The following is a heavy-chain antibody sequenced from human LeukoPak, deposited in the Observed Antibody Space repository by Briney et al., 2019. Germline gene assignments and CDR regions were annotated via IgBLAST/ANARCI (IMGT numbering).Heavy chain of an antibody. CDR1: GVSISSISYY. V-gene: IGHV4-39*01. CDR3: AKHNGGGIVSYVAPGPPDYFDH. CDR2: IYFSGSV. J-gene: IGHJ4*02. D-gene: IGHD1-26*01. Sequence: PSETLSLTCTVSGVSISSISYYWGWIRQPPGKGLECIGSIYFSGSVYYNPSLRSRVTISLDTSTKQLSLKLTSVTAADTAIYYCAKHNGGGIVSYVAPGPPDYFDHWGQGALVTVSS.